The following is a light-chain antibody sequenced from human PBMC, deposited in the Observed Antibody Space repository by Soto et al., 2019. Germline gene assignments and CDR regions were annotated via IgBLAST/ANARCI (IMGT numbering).Light chain of an antibody. V-gene: IGKV1-9*01. CDR1: QSISSW. J-gene: IGKJ3*01. CDR3: QKLNSYPPL. Sequence: DIQITHSPSTLSESVVDRVTITFLASQSISSWLAWYQQKPGKAPKLLIYAASTLQSGVPSRFSGSGSGTEFTLTISSLQPEDFATYYCQKLNSYPPLFGPGTKVAIK. CDR2: AAS.